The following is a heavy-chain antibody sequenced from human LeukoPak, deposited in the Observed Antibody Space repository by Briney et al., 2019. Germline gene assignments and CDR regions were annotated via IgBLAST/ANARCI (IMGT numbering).Heavy chain of an antibody. Sequence: GGSLRLSCAASGFTLSNYYMTWVRQSPGKGLEWVASIKQDGGEKYYVDSVKGRFTISRDNAKNSLYLQMNSLRAEDTAVYYCVRYDYVWGSYFVDYWGQGTLVTVSS. J-gene: IGHJ4*02. D-gene: IGHD3-16*01. CDR3: VRYDYVWGSYFVDY. V-gene: IGHV3-7*03. CDR2: IKQDGGEK. CDR1: GFTLSNYY.